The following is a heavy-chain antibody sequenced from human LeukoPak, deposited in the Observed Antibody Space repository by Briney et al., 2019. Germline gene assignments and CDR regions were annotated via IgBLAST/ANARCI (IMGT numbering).Heavy chain of an antibody. J-gene: IGHJ3*02. V-gene: IGHV1-24*01. CDR1: GYTLHELS. CDR2: HDPEGCER. Sequence: ASVTVSYKVCGYTLHELSMHWVRQAPGKAREWMGGHDPEGCERIYPQKFQGRVTMTEDTPTDTAYMELSSLRSEDTAVYSGATEDPSVLEPLNAFDIWGQGTMVTVSS. D-gene: IGHD2-8*01. CDR3: ATEDPSVLEPLNAFDI.